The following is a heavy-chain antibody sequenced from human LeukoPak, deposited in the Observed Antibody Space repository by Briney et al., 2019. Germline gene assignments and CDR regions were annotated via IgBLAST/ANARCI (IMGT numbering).Heavy chain of an antibody. V-gene: IGHV1-69*04. CDR1: GGTFNTYG. Sequence: SVKVSCKASGGTFNTYGVSWVRQAPGQGLEWMGRIIPILALTNYAQNFQGRLTITADKSTGVAYMELSSLRSEDTAVYYCARDTFDWFFDYWGQGTLVTVSS. CDR3: ARDTFDWFFDY. J-gene: IGHJ4*02. CDR2: IIPILALT. D-gene: IGHD3-9*01.